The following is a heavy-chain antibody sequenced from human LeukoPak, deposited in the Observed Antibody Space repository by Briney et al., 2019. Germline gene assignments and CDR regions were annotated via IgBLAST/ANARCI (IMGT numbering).Heavy chain of an antibody. CDR1: GFTFSSYA. J-gene: IGHJ1*01. CDR2: ISYDGSNK. Sequence: GGSLRLSCAASGFTFSSYAMHWVCQAPGKGLEWVAVISYDGSNKYYADSVKGRFTISRDNSKNTLYLQMNSLRAEDTAVYYCARDRGRYYDFWSGSPDQHWGQGTLVTVSS. V-gene: IGHV3-30-3*01. D-gene: IGHD3-3*01. CDR3: ARDRGRYYDFWSGSPDQH.